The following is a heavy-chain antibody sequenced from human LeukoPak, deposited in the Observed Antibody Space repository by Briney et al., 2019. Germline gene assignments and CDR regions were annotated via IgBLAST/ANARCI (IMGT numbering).Heavy chain of an antibody. CDR3: AKEDGSGSPATDYGMDV. J-gene: IGHJ6*04. V-gene: IGHV3-30*18. Sequence: GGSLRLSCAASGFTFSSYGMHWVRQAPGKGLEWVAVTSYDGSNKYYADSVKGRFTISRDNSKNTLYLQMNSLRAEDTAVYYCAKEDGSGSPATDYGMDVWGKGTTVTVSS. D-gene: IGHD3-10*01. CDR2: TSYDGSNK. CDR1: GFTFSSYG.